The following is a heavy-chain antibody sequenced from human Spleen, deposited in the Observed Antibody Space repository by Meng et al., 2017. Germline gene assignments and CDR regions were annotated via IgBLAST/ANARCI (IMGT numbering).Heavy chain of an antibody. D-gene: IGHD1-1*01. V-gene: IGHV3-15*01. J-gene: IGHJ4*02. CDR1: GFTCSNAW. CDR2: IKSKTDGETT. CDR3: IWNDLGDY. Sequence: VESGGGLVQPGGSLRLSCLGSGFTCSNAWMSWVRQAPGKGLEWVGRIKSKTDGETTDYASPVKGRFIISRDDSKNTLFLQMSSLQTDDTALYYCIWNDLGDYWGQGTLVTVSS.